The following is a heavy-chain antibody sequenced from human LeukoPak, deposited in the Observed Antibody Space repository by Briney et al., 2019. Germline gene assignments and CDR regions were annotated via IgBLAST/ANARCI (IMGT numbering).Heavy chain of an antibody. Sequence: ASVKVSCKGSGYTFTSYEINWGRQATGQRLEGMGWMNPNSGNTGYAQKFQGRVTMTRNTSISTAYMELSSLRSEDTAVYYCARVPHKLGDYWGQGTLVTVSS. CDR1: GYTFTSYE. D-gene: IGHD2-21*01. CDR3: ARVPHKLGDY. CDR2: MNPNSGNT. V-gene: IGHV1-8*01. J-gene: IGHJ4*02.